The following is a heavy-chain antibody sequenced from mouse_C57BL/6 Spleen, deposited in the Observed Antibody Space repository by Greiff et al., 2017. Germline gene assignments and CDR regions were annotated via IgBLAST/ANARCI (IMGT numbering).Heavy chain of an antibody. D-gene: IGHD2-3*01. Sequence: VMLVESGPELVKPGASVKISCKASGYAFSSSWMNWVKQRPGKGLEWIGRIYPGDGDTNYNGKFKGKATLTADKSSSTAYMQLSSLTSEDSAVYFCARNGYSYYFDYWGQGTTLTVSS. J-gene: IGHJ2*01. CDR2: IYPGDGDT. CDR1: GYAFSSSW. V-gene: IGHV1-82*01. CDR3: ARNGYSYYFDY.